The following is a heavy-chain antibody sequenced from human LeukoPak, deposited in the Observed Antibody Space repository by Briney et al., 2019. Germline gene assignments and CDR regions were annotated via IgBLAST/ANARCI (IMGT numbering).Heavy chain of an antibody. V-gene: IGHV3-23*01. CDR3: AKSRYYYDSSGYYSFDY. D-gene: IGHD3-22*01. Sequence: GGSLRLSCAASGFTFSSYAMGWVRQAPGKGLEWVSAISGSGGSTYYADSVKGRFTISRDNSKNTLYLQMNSLRAEDTAVYYCAKSRYYYDSSGYYSFDYWGQGTLVTVSS. CDR2: ISGSGGST. CDR1: GFTFSSYA. J-gene: IGHJ4*02.